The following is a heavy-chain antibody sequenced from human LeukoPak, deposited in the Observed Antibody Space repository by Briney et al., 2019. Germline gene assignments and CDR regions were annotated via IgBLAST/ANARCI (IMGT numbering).Heavy chain of an antibody. V-gene: IGHV3-21*04. Sequence: PGGSLRLSCAASGFTFSNYEMNWVRQAPGKGLQWVSSISSSSSYISYADSVKGRFTISRDNSKNTLYLQMNSLRAEDTAVYYCAKARSGWCPDYWGQGTLVTVSS. CDR1: GFTFSNYE. D-gene: IGHD6-19*01. CDR2: ISSSSSYI. CDR3: AKARSGWCPDY. J-gene: IGHJ4*02.